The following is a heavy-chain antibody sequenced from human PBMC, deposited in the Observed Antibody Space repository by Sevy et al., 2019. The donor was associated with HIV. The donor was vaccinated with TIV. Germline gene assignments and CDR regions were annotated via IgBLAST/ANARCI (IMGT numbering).Heavy chain of an antibody. J-gene: IGHJ6*02. CDR3: ARLTTQPTSDLYGLDV. Sequence: ASVKVSCKASGYIFSDYYIQWVRQAPGQGLEWMAWINSDSGVTNYAQRFQGEVTVTRDTSLRTAYLELTNLKSNDTAIYYCARLTTQPTSDLYGLDVWGQGTTVTVSS. V-gene: IGHV1-2*02. CDR2: INSDSGVT. D-gene: IGHD4-17*01. CDR1: GYIFSDYY.